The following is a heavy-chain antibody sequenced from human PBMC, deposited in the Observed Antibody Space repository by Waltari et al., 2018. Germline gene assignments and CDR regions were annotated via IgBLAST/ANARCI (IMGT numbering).Heavy chain of an antibody. CDR1: GFTFSRYW. V-gene: IGHV3-7*01. CDR2: INSDGSQK. CDR3: AKSRGFEY. Sequence: EVQLVESGGGLVQPGGSLRLSCGASGFTFSRYWMGWVRQTPGKGLQWVANINSDGSQKYYVDSVKGRFTISRDNAKNSVYLQMNSLRVEDTAVYYCAKSRGFEYWGQGALITVSS. J-gene: IGHJ4*02. D-gene: IGHD2-2*01.